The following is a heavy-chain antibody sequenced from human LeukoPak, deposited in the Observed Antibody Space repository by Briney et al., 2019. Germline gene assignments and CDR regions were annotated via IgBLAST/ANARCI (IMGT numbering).Heavy chain of an antibody. CDR2: IYYSGST. D-gene: IGHD3-22*01. CDR3: ARAYYDSSGYHFDY. Sequence: SETLSLTWTVSGGSISSYYWSWIRQPPGKGLEWIGYIYYSGSTNYNPSLKSRVTISVDTSKNQFSLKLSSVTAADTAVYYCARAYYDSSGYHFDYWGQGTLVTVSS. CDR1: GGSISSYY. J-gene: IGHJ4*02. V-gene: IGHV4-59*01.